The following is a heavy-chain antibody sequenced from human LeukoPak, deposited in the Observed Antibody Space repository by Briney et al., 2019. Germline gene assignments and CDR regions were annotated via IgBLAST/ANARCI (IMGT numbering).Heavy chain of an antibody. CDR1: GGSISSYY. CDR3: ARGYYYFDY. Sequence: SETLSLTCTVSGGSISSYYWSWIRQPPGKGLEWIGYIYYSGSTNYNPSLKSRVTISIDKSKTQFSLRLSSVAAADTAVYYCARGYYYFDYWGQGTLVTVSS. CDR2: IYYSGST. D-gene: IGHD2-15*01. V-gene: IGHV4-59*08. J-gene: IGHJ4*02.